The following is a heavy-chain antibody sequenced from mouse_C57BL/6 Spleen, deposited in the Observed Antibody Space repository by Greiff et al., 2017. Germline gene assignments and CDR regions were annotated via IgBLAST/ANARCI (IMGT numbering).Heavy chain of an antibody. CDR3: ARSTAQATAY. V-gene: IGHV1-81*01. CDR2: IYPRSGNT. Sequence: VQLKESGAELARPGASVKLSCKASGYTFTSYGISWVKQRTGQGLEWIGEIYPRSGNTYYNEKFKGKATLTADKSSSTAYMALRSLTSEDSAVYFCARSTAQATAYWGQGTLVTVSA. CDR1: GYTFTSYG. J-gene: IGHJ3*01. D-gene: IGHD3-2*02.